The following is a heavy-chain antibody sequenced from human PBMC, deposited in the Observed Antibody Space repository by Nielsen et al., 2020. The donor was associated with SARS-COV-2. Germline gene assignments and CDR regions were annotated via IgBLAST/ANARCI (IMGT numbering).Heavy chain of an antibody. CDR3: AKDGRYCSSTSCYYYYYYMDV. CDR1: GFTFSSYG. V-gene: IGHV3-30*18. D-gene: IGHD2-2*01. CDR2: ISYDGSNK. J-gene: IGHJ6*03. Sequence: GGSLRLSCAASGFTFSSYGMHWVRQAPGKGLEWVAVISYDGSNKYYADSVKGRFTISRDNSKNTLYLQMNSLRAEDTAVYYCAKDGRYCSSTSCYYYYYYMDVWGKGTTVTVSS.